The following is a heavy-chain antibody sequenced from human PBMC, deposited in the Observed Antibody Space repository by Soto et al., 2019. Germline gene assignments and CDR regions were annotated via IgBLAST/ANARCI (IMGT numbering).Heavy chain of an antibody. J-gene: IGHJ4*02. V-gene: IGHV1-3*05. CDR3: ARVSGYYRPDY. D-gene: IGHD5-12*01. CDR1: GYTFTNYA. Sequence: QVQLVQSGAEEKKPGASVKVSCKASGYTFTNYAMHWVRQAPGQRLEWMGWINAGNGNTKYSQKFQGRVTITRDTSASTAYMELISLRAEDTAVYYCARVSGYYRPDYWGQGTLVTVSS. CDR2: INAGNGNT.